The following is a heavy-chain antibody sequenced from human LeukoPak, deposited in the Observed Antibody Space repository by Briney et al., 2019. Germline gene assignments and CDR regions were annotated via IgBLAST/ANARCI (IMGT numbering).Heavy chain of an antibody. J-gene: IGHJ4*02. CDR2: IYYSGNT. D-gene: IGHD2-21*01. CDR3: ARMCGGWDVLDY. CDR1: GGSFSGYY. V-gene: IGHV4-34*01. Sequence: SETLSLTCGVYGGSFSGYYWSWIRQPPGKGLEWIGSIYYSGNTDYNPSLKSRVTISVDASKNQFSLKLSSVTAADTAIYYCARMCGGWDVLDYWGQGTLVTVSS.